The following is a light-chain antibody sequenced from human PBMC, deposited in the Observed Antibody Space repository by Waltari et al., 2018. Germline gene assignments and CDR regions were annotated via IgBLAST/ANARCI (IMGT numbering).Light chain of an antibody. CDR2: STS. V-gene: IGLV7-43*01. Sequence: QTVVTQEPSLTVSPGGTVTRTCASSTGAASRAFSPNWFQQNPGPTPSSLIYSTSNRHSWTPARFSGSLFGGKAVLTLADVQPEDEADYYCLLYYGGAWVFGGGTRLTVL. CDR1: TGAASRAFS. CDR3: LLYYGGAWV. J-gene: IGLJ3*02.